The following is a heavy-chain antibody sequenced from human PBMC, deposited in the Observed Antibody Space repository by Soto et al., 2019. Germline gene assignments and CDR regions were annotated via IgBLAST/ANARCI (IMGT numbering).Heavy chain of an antibody. J-gene: IGHJ4*02. CDR2: INHSGST. CDR1: GGSFSGYY. Sequence: SETLSLTCAVYGGSFSGYYWSWIRQPPGKGLEWIGEINHSGSTNYNPSLKSRVTISVDTSKNQFSLKLSSVTAADTAVYYCARANIVATMASDYWGQGTLVTVSS. D-gene: IGHD5-12*01. CDR3: ARANIVATMASDY. V-gene: IGHV4-34*01.